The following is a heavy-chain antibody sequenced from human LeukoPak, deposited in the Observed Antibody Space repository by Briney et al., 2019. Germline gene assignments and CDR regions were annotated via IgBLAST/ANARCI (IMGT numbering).Heavy chain of an antibody. Sequence: GGSLRLSCAASGFTFSSYAMSWVRQAPGKGLEWVSAISGSGGSTYYADSVKGRFTISRDNAKNSLYLQMNSLRAEDTAVYYCARDQGGRITMVRGVIGPYFDYWGQGTLVTVSS. CDR1: GFTFSSYA. J-gene: IGHJ4*02. D-gene: IGHD3-10*01. V-gene: IGHV3-23*01. CDR2: ISGSGGST. CDR3: ARDQGGRITMVRGVIGPYFDY.